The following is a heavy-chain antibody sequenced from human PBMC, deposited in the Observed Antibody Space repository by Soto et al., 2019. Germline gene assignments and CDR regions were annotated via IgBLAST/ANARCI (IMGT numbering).Heavy chain of an antibody. CDR3: ARGDGDYYDGNGYLGRH. Sequence: GGSLRLSCAASGFTFSSYAMSWVRQAPGKGLVWVARIKSSGSGTIYADSVKGRFTISRDNARNTLYLQMNSLRAEDTAVYFCARGDGDYYDGNGYLGRHWGQGTLVTVSS. V-gene: IGHV3-74*01. CDR2: IKSSGSGT. J-gene: IGHJ4*02. D-gene: IGHD3-22*01. CDR1: GFTFSSYA.